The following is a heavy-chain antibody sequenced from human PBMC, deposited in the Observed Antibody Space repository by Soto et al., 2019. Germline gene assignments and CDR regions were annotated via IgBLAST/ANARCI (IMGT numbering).Heavy chain of an antibody. V-gene: IGHV3-23*01. CDR3: AKVPVGATGRFDY. CDR2: ISGSGGST. CDR1: GFTFSNYA. J-gene: IGHJ4*02. Sequence: GGSLRLSCAGSGFTFSNYAMSWVRQAPGKGPAWVSAISGSGGSTYYADSVKGRFTISRDNSKNTLYLQMNSLRAEDTALYYCAKVPVGATGRFDYWGRGTLVTVSS. D-gene: IGHD1-26*01.